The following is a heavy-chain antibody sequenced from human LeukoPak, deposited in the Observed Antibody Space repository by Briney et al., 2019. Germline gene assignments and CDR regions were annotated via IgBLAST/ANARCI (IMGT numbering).Heavy chain of an antibody. CDR3: ARPFTSCYTDYSCGMDV. Sequence: GGSLRLSCAASGFTFSSYWMHWVRQAPGKGLVWVSRINSDGSSTSYADSVKGRFTISRDNAKNTLYLQMNSLRAEDTAVYYCARPFTSCYTDYSCGMDVWGRGTTVTVSS. J-gene: IGHJ6*02. D-gene: IGHD2-2*01. V-gene: IGHV3-74*01. CDR1: GFTFSSYW. CDR2: INSDGSST.